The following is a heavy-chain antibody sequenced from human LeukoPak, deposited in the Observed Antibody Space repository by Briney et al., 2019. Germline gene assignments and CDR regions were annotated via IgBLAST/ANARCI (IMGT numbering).Heavy chain of an antibody. CDR3: ARDTLGEGEDANYAVYYFDY. J-gene: IGHJ4*02. Sequence: GGSLRLSCAASGFTFNNYWMHWVRQAPGKGLVWVSRINSNGRSSSYADSVKGRFAISRDNGKNSLDLQMNSLRADDTAVYYCARDTLGEGEDANYAVYYFDYWGQGTVVTVSS. D-gene: IGHD4/OR15-4a*01. CDR1: GFTFNNYW. V-gene: IGHV3-74*01. CDR2: INSNGRSS.